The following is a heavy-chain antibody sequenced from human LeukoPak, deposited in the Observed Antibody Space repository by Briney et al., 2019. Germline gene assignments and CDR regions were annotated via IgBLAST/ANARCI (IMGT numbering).Heavy chain of an antibody. CDR1: GFTFSNFA. J-gene: IGHJ4*02. D-gene: IGHD3-16*01. V-gene: IGHV3-23*01. Sequence: GGSLRLSCAASGFTFSNFAMSWVPQAPGKGLQWVSAISDSGGGTFYADSVKGWFTISRDNSKNTLSLHMNSLRAETTAVYYCAKVGFGWVAFEYWGQGTLVTVAS. CDR3: AKVGFGWVAFEY. CDR2: ISDSGGGT.